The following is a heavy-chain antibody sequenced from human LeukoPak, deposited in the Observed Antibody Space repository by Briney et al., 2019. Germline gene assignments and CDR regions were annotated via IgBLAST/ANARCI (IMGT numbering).Heavy chain of an antibody. V-gene: IGHV3-30*02. CDR1: GFTFSSYG. J-gene: IGHJ1*01. D-gene: IGHD3-10*01. CDR3: AKGALYYYGSGSSRGEYFQH. CDR2: IRYDGSNK. Sequence: GGSLRLSCAASGFTFSSYGMHWVRQAPGKGLEWVAFIRYDGSNKYYADSVKGRFTISRDNSKNTLYLQMNSLRAEDTAVYYCAKGALYYYGSGSSRGEYFQHWGQGTLVTVSS.